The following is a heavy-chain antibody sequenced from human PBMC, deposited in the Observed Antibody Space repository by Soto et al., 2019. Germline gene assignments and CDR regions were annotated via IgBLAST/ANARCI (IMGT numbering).Heavy chain of an antibody. V-gene: IGHV3-30-3*01. CDR3: ARDGITMIVVVPYFDY. J-gene: IGHJ4*02. CDR2: ISYDGSNK. D-gene: IGHD3-22*01. Sequence: VQLVESGGGLVKRGGSLRLSCAASGFTFSSYAMHWVRQAPGKGLEWVAVISYDGSNKYYADSVKGRFTISRDNSKNTLYLQMNSLRAEDTAVYYCARDGITMIVVVPYFDYWGQGTLVTVSS. CDR1: GFTFSSYA.